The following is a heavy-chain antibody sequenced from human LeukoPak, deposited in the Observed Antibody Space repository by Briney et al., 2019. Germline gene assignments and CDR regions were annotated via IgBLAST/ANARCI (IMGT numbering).Heavy chain of an antibody. CDR2: IYYSGST. CDR3: ARLWSAPTYYYGSGSPPTDY. D-gene: IGHD3-10*01. Sequence: PSETLSLTCTVSGGSISSYYWSWIRQPPGKGLEWIGYIYYSGSTNYNPSLKSRVTISVDTSKNQFSLKLSSVTAADTAVYYCARLWSAPTYYYGSGSPPTDYWGQGTLVTVSS. J-gene: IGHJ4*02. V-gene: IGHV4-59*08. CDR1: GGSISSYY.